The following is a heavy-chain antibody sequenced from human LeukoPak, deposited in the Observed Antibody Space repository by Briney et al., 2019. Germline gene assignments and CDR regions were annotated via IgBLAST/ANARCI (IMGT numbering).Heavy chain of an antibody. Sequence: GGSLRLSCAASGFTFNSYAMSWVRQAPGKGLEGVSTITGSGGFTYYADSVKGRFTISRDKSKNTLYLQMNSLRAEDTAVYYCAKGVVWEPRDYFDYWGQGTLVTVSS. CDR1: GFTFNSYA. J-gene: IGHJ4*02. V-gene: IGHV3-23*01. D-gene: IGHD2-8*02. CDR2: ITGSGGFT. CDR3: AKGVVWEPRDYFDY.